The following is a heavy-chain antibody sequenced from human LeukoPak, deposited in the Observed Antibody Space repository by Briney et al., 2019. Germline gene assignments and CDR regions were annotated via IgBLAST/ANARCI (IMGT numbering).Heavy chain of an antibody. CDR3: ARGLSRNYYDSSGPGFDY. J-gene: IGHJ4*02. V-gene: IGHV4-34*01. CDR2: INHSGST. D-gene: IGHD3-22*01. CDR1: GGSFSGYY. Sequence: KPSETLSLTCAVYGGSFSGYYWSWIRQPPGKGLEWIGEINHSGSTNYNPSLKSRVTISVDTSKNQFSLKLSSVTAADTAVYYCARGLSRNYYDSSGPGFDYWGQGTLVTVSS.